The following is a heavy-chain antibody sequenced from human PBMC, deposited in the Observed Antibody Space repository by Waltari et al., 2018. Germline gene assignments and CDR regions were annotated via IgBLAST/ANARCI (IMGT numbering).Heavy chain of an antibody. CDR1: GGSISSGSYY. V-gene: IGHV4-61*02. J-gene: IGHJ1*01. Sequence: QVQLQESGPGLVKPSQTLSLTCTVSGGSISSGSYYWSWIRQPAGKGLEWIGRIYTSGSTNYNPSLKSRVTISVDTSKNQFSLKLSSVTAADTAVYYCARVGYDSSGYNFQHWGQGTLVTVSS. CDR2: IYTSGST. CDR3: ARVGYDSSGYNFQH. D-gene: IGHD3-22*01.